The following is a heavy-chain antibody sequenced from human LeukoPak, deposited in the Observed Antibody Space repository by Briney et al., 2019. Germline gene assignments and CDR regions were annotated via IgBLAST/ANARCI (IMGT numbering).Heavy chain of an antibody. CDR2: ISGSGGST. CDR3: ARDEGYSYGYLFGATG. Sequence: PGGSLRLSCAASGFTFSSYGMSWVRQAPGKGLEWVSAISGSGGSTYYADSVKGRFTISRDNSKNTLYLQMNSLRAEDTAVYYCARDEGYSYGYLFGATGGGQGTLVTVSS. J-gene: IGHJ4*02. V-gene: IGHV3-23*01. D-gene: IGHD5-18*01. CDR1: GFTFSSYG.